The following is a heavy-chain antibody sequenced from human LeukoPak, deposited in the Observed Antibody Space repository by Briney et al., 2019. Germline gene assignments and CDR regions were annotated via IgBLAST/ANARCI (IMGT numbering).Heavy chain of an antibody. CDR1: GFTVSSYY. V-gene: IGHV3-66*01. CDR2: LYSDGAT. Sequence: GGSLRLSCAASGFTVSSYYMNWVRQAPGKGLQWVSVLYSDGATYYADSVKGRFTISRDNSRSTLYLQMNSLRAEDTAVYYCARDRGYYDSSGFLDYWGQGTLVTVSS. J-gene: IGHJ4*02. D-gene: IGHD3-22*01. CDR3: ARDRGYYDSSGFLDY.